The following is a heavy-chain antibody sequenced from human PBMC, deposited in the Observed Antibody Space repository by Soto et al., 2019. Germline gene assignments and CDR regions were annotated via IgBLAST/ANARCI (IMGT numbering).Heavy chain of an antibody. CDR1: GFTFSSYG. CDR2: ISYDGSTK. J-gene: IGHJ4*02. Sequence: GASLRSSCAASGFTFSSYGIRCVRQAPGKGLERVAIISYDGSTKYSADSVKGRFTISRDNSNNTLYLQMNILRAEDTVMYYCAKDSPYYIVSGGCYGPFDYRGQRALGTGSS. D-gene: IGHD3-22*01. V-gene: IGHV3-30*18. CDR3: AKDSPYYIVSGGCYGPFDY.